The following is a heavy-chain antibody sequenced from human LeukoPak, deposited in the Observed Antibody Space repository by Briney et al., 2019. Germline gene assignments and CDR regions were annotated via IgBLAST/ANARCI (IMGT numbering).Heavy chain of an antibody. CDR1: GFTFSSYA. Sequence: GGSLRLSCAASGFTFSSYAMHWVRQAPGKGLEWVAVISYDGSNKYYADSVKGRFTISRDNSKNTLYLQMNSLRAEDTAVYYCARDADGGGWFDPWGQGTLVTVSS. CDR2: ISYDGSNK. D-gene: IGHD4-23*01. V-gene: IGHV3-30-3*01. CDR3: ARDADGGGWFDP. J-gene: IGHJ5*02.